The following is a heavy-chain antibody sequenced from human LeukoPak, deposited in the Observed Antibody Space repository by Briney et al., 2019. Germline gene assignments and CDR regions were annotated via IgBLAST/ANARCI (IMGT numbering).Heavy chain of an antibody. D-gene: IGHD1-26*01. Sequence: GASVKVSCNASGYTFTDYYMHWVRQAPGQGLEWMGWINPNIGGTNYAQKFQGRVTMTRDTSIRTVYMEMTNLRFDDAAVYYCARDWSSGPTNWFDPWGQGTLVNVSP. CDR1: GYTFTDYY. CDR3: ARDWSSGPTNWFDP. V-gene: IGHV1-2*02. J-gene: IGHJ5*02. CDR2: INPNIGGT.